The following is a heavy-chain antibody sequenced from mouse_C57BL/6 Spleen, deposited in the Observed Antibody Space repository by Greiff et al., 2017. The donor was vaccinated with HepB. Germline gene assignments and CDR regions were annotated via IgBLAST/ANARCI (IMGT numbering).Heavy chain of an antibody. J-gene: IGHJ4*01. CDR3: ARGAYYSNYAGAMDY. CDR1: GYTFTSYW. V-gene: IGHV1-55*01. D-gene: IGHD2-5*01. Sequence: VQLQQSGAELVKPGASVKMSCKASGYTFTSYWITWVKQRPGQGLEWIGDIYPGSGSTNYNEKFKSKATLTVDTSSSTAYMQLSSLTSEDSAVYYCARGAYYSNYAGAMDYWGQGTSVTVSS. CDR2: IYPGSGST.